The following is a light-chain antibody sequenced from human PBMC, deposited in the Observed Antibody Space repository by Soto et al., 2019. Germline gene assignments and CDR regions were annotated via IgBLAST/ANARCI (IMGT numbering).Light chain of an antibody. J-gene: IGLJ2*01. CDR3: QSYDSSLSVVV. V-gene: IGLV1-40*01. Sequence: QAVVTQPPSVSGAPGQRVTISCTGSSSNIGAGYDVHWYQQLPGTAPKLLIYGNSNRPSGVPDRFSGSKSGTSASLAITGLQAEDEADYYCQSYDSSLSVVVFGGGTKQTVL. CDR2: GNS. CDR1: SSNIGAGYD.